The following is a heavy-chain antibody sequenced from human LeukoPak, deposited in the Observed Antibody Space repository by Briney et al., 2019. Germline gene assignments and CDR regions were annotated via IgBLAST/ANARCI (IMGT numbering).Heavy chain of an antibody. CDR2: IWYDGSNK. J-gene: IGHJ3*02. D-gene: IGHD2-15*01. CDR3: AREAGCRGGSCYRGAFDI. CDR1: GFTFSRHV. Sequence: GRSLRLSCAASGFTFSRHVMHWVRQAPGKGLEWVAVIWYDGSNKYYADSVKGRFTISRDTSKNTLFLQMDSLRVEDTAVYYCAREAGCRGGSCYRGAFDIWGQGTMVTVSS. V-gene: IGHV3-33*01.